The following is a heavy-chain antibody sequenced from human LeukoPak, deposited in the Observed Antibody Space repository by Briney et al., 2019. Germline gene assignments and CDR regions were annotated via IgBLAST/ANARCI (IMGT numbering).Heavy chain of an antibody. CDR3: ARDRWAYCGGDCYLDF. J-gene: IGHJ4*02. V-gene: IGHV3-33*01. CDR1: GXAFSSFG. D-gene: IGHD2-21*02. CDR2: MWYDGSSR. Sequence: GRSLRLSCAASGXAFSSFGMHWVRQAPGKGLEWLAVMWYDGSSRDYADSVEGRFTISRDNSKNTLYLQMNNLRVDDTAVYFCARDRWAYCGGDCYLDFWGQGALVTVSS.